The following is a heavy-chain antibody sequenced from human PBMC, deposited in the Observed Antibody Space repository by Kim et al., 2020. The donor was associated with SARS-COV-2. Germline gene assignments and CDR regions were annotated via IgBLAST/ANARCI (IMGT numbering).Heavy chain of an antibody. CDR1: GGSFSGYY. D-gene: IGHD3-3*01. V-gene: IGHV4-34*01. J-gene: IGHJ4*02. CDR2: INHSGST. Sequence: SETLSLTCAVYGGSFSGYYWSWIRQPPGKGLEWIGEINHSGSTNYNPSLKSRVTISVDTSKNQFSLKLSSVTAADTAVYYCARRMYYDFWSGRYFDYWGQGTLVTVSS. CDR3: ARRMYYDFWSGRYFDY.